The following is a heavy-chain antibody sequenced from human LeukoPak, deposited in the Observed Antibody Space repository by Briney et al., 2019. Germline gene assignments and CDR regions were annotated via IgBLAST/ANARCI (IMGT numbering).Heavy chain of an antibody. J-gene: IGHJ4*02. CDR2: INPNSGGT. Sequence: ASVKVSCKASGYTFTDYYIHWVRQAPGQGLEWMGWINPNSGGTNYAQNFQGRVTMTRDTSISTAYMELSRLRSDDTAVYYCARGRACGSGSFDYWGQGTLVTVSS. V-gene: IGHV1-2*02. CDR1: GYTFTDYY. CDR3: ARGRACGSGSFDY. D-gene: IGHD3-10*01.